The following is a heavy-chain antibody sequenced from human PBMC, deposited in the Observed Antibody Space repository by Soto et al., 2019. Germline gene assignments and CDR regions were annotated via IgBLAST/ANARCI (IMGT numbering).Heavy chain of an antibody. CDR1: GYTFTSYG. D-gene: IGHD3-10*01. CDR2: ISAYNGNT. V-gene: IGHV1-18*01. J-gene: IGHJ5*02. CDR3: ARESTMVRGVIDWFDP. Sequence: QVQLVQSGAEVKKPGASVKVSCKASGYTFTSYGISWVRQAPGQGLEWMGWISAYNGNTNYAQKLQGRVTMTTDTXTXTAYMELRSLRSDDTAVYYCARESTMVRGVIDWFDPWGQGTLVTVSS.